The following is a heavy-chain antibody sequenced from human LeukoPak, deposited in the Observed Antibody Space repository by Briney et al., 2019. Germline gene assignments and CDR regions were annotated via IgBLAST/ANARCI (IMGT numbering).Heavy chain of an antibody. V-gene: IGHV3-48*04. CDR2: ISSSSSTI. D-gene: IGHD6-13*01. CDR1: GFTFSSYS. Sequence: PGGSLRLSCAASGFTFSSYSMNWVRQAPGKGLEWVSYISSSSSTIYYADSVKGRFTISRDNAKNSLYLQMNSLRAEDTAVYYCARDRDSSSWGVLDYWGQGTLVTVSS. CDR3: ARDRDSSSWGVLDY. J-gene: IGHJ4*02.